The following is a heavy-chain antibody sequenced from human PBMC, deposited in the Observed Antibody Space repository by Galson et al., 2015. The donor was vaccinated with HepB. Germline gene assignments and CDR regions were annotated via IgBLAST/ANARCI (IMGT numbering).Heavy chain of an antibody. V-gene: IGHV3-23*01. Sequence: SLRLSCAASGFTFSGYAMSWVRQAPGKGLEWVSAISGGGGSTYYADSVKGRFTISRDNSKDTLYVQMNSLTAADTAVYYCGKGAYMADWGQGTLVTVSS. CDR3: GKGAYMAD. J-gene: IGHJ4*02. D-gene: IGHD2-2*02. CDR1: GFTFSGYA. CDR2: ISGGGGST.